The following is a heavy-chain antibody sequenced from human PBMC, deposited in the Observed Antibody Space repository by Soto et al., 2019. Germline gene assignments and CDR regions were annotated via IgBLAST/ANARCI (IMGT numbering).Heavy chain of an antibody. J-gene: IGHJ4*02. Sequence: QAQVVQSGAEVRKPGSSVKLSCKASEGTFNSYAIAWVRQAPGQGLEWMGGIIPYYNTLNYAQKFQDRVTITADDSTNTGYMELISLRSDDTAVYFCASGASRWYPYFFAAWAQGTLVTASS. CDR3: ASGASRWYPYFFAA. D-gene: IGHD6-13*01. V-gene: IGHV1-69*01. CDR1: EGTFNSYA. CDR2: IIPYYNTL.